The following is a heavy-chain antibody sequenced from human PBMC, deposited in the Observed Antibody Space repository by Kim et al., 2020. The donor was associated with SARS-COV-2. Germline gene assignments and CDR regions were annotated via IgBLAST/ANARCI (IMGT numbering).Heavy chain of an antibody. CDR2: FDPEDGET. CDR3: ATSVRPYDYGDYGGYYYFDY. Sequence: ASVKVSCKVSGYTLTELSMHWVRQAPGKGLEWMGGFDPEDGETIYAQKFQGRVTMTEDTSTDTAYMELSSLRSEETAVYYCATSVRPYDYGDYGGYYYFDYWGQGTLVTVSS. J-gene: IGHJ4*02. D-gene: IGHD4-17*01. CDR1: GYTLTELS. V-gene: IGHV1-24*01.